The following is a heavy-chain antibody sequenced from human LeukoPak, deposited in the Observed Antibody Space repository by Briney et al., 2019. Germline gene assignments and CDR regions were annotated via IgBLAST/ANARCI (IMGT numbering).Heavy chain of an antibody. V-gene: IGHV3-30*03. CDR1: GFTFSSYG. J-gene: IGHJ4*02. Sequence: GGSLRLSCAASGFTFSSYGMHWVRQAPGKGLEWVAVISYDGSNKYYADSVKGRFTISRDNSKNTLYLQMNSLRAEDTAVYYCARDSPTTFSNTWYRGWFDYWGQGTLVTVSS. CDR2: ISYDGSNK. D-gene: IGHD6-13*01. CDR3: ARDSPTTFSNTWYRGWFDY.